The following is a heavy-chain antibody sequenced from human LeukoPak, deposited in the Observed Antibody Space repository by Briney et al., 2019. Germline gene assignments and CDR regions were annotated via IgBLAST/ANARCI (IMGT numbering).Heavy chain of an antibody. Sequence: ASVKVSCKASGYTFTGYYMHWVRQAPGQGLEWMGWINPNSGGTNYAQKFQGRVTMTRDTSISTAYMELSRPRSDDTAVYYCARLNIVATNFDYWGQGTLVTVSS. D-gene: IGHD5-12*01. J-gene: IGHJ4*02. V-gene: IGHV1-2*02. CDR2: INPNSGGT. CDR3: ARLNIVATNFDY. CDR1: GYTFTGYY.